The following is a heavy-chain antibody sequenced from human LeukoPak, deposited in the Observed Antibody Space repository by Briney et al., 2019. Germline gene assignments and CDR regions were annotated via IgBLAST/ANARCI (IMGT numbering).Heavy chain of an antibody. CDR3: AKATFSSGWYST. V-gene: IGHV4-34*01. Sequence: PSETLSLTCAVYGGSFSGYYWSWIRQPPGRGLEWIGEINHSGSTDYNPSLKSRVTISVDTSKNQFSLKLSSVTAADTAVYYCAKATFSSGWYSTWDQGTMVTVSS. D-gene: IGHD6-19*01. J-gene: IGHJ3*01. CDR1: GGSFSGYY. CDR2: INHSGST.